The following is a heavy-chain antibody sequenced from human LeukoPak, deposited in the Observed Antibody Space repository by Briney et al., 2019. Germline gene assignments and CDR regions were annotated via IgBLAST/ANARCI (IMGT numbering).Heavy chain of an antibody. CDR1: GGSISSYY. Sequence: SETLSLTCTVSGGSISSYYWSWIRQPPGKGLEWIGYIYYSGSTNYNPSLKSRVTISVDTSKNQFSLKLSSVTAADTAVYYCARGSFYYDFWSGYYTLDYWGQGTLVTVSS. CDR2: IYYSGST. J-gene: IGHJ4*02. CDR3: ARGSFYYDFWSGYYTLDY. V-gene: IGHV4-59*01. D-gene: IGHD3-3*01.